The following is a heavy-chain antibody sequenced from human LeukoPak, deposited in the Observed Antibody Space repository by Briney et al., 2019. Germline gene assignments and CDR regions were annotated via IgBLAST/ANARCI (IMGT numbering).Heavy chain of an antibody. CDR1: GFTFSSYW. V-gene: IGHV3-7*01. CDR2: IKQDGSEK. CDR3: AGGGFYYYDSSGYYGFDP. D-gene: IGHD3-22*01. J-gene: IGHJ5*02. Sequence: GGSLGLSCAASGFTFSSYWMSWVRQAPGKGLEWVANIKQDGSEKYYVDSVKGRFTISRDNAKNSLYLQMNSLRAEDTAVYYCAGGGFYYYDSSGYYGFDPWGQGTLVTVSS.